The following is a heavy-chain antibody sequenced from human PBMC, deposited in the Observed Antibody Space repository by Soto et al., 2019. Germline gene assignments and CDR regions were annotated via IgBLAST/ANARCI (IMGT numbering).Heavy chain of an antibody. D-gene: IGHD3-3*01. Sequence: ASVKVSCKASGYTFTSYAMHWVRQAPGQRLEWMGWINAGNGNTKYSQKFQGRVTITRDTSASTAYMELSSLRSEDTAVYYCARDGRFTIFGVVITENWLDPWGQGTLVTVSS. V-gene: IGHV1-3*01. CDR3: ARDGRFTIFGVVITENWLDP. J-gene: IGHJ5*02. CDR1: GYTFTSYA. CDR2: INAGNGNT.